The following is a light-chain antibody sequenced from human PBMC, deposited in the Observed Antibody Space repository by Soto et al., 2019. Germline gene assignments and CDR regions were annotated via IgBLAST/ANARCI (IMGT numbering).Light chain of an antibody. CDR3: SSYTSSSTLL. CDR1: SSDVGGYNY. J-gene: IGLJ2*01. CDR2: EVS. Sequence: QSALTQPASVSGSPGQSITISCTGTSSDVGGYNYVSWYQQHPGKAPKLMIYEVSHRPSGVSNRFSGSKSGNTASLTISGLQAEDEADYYCSSYTSSSTLLFGGGTKATVL. V-gene: IGLV2-14*01.